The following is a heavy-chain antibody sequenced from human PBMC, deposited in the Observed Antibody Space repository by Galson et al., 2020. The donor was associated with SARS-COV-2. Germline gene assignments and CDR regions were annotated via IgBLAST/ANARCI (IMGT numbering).Heavy chain of an antibody. V-gene: IGHV3-49*03. CDR2: VRSKAHGGTT. Sequence: GGSLRLSCTASGLTFGDYTMSWFRQAPGKGLEWVGFVRSKAHGGTTDYAASVKGRFTISRDDSKSIAYLQMNSLKTEDTAVYFCARDLSQERHLLVDSWGQGTLVTVSS. CDR3: ARDLSQERHLLVDS. D-gene: IGHD1-1*01. CDR1: GLTFGDYT. J-gene: IGHJ4*02.